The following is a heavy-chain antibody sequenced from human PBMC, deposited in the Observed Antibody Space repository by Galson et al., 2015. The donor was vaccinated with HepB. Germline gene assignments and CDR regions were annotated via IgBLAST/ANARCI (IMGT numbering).Heavy chain of an antibody. CDR2: IYSGGST. CDR1: GFTVSSNY. Sequence: SLRLSCAASGFTVSSNYMSWVRQAPGKGLEWVSVIYSGGSTYYADSVKGRFTISRDNSKNTLYLQMNSLRAEDTAVYYCARAPDYGGNGIYFDYWGQGTRVTVSS. CDR3: ARAPDYGGNGIYFDY. J-gene: IGHJ4*02. V-gene: IGHV3-66*01. D-gene: IGHD4-23*01.